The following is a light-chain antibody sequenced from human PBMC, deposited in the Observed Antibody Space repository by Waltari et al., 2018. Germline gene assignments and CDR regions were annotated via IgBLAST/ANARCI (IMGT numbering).Light chain of an antibody. CDR2: RNN. CDR1: NSNIATNY. CDR3: AAWDDSPSGWV. V-gene: IGLV1-47*01. Sequence: ISCSGSNSNIATNYVCWYQQVPETAPNLLLYRNNQRPSGVPDRFSGSKSGTSASLAISGLRSEDEADYYCAAWDDSPSGWVFGGGTKLTVL. J-gene: IGLJ3*02.